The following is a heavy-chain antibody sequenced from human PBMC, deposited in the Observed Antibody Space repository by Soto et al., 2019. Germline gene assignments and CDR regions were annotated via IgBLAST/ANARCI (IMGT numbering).Heavy chain of an antibody. CDR2: MSPNSGRT. CDR1: GYTFSNHD. D-gene: IGHD2-2*02. Sequence: ASVNVSCKPSGYTFSNHDINWVRQATGQGLEWMGWMSPNSGRTGYAQKFQGRVTMTRNTSSSTAYMELSSLRSDDTAVYYCARGKRYTNDYWGQGTLVTVSS. CDR3: ARGKRYTNDY. V-gene: IGHV1-8*01. J-gene: IGHJ4*02.